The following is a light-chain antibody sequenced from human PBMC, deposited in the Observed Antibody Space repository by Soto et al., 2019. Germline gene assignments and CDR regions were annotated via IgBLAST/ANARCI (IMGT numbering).Light chain of an antibody. J-gene: IGLJ1*01. CDR1: SSDVGSYNY. V-gene: IGLV2-8*01. CDR2: EVS. CDR3: SSYAGSTNFYV. Sequence: QSALTQPPSASGSPGQSVTISCTGTSSDVGSYNYVSWFRQHPDEAPKLIIYEVSQRPSGVPDRFSGTKSGNTASLTVSGLQAEDEADYYCSSYAGSTNFYVFGTGTKATVL.